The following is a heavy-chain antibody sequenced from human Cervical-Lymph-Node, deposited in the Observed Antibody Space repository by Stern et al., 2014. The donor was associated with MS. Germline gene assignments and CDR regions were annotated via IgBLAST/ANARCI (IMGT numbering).Heavy chain of an antibody. CDR2: IIPIFGTP. J-gene: IGHJ4*02. CDR3: AREDGYKGFDD. V-gene: IGHV1-69*12. Sequence: QVQLVQSGAEVKKPGSSVKVSCKASGGTFNSYAISWVRQAPGQGLEWMGGIIPIFGTPHYAQRFKGRATIIADESTSIVYMELSGLGSHDTAVYYCAREDGYKGFDDWGQGTLVTVSS. D-gene: IGHD5-24*01. CDR1: GGTFNSYA.